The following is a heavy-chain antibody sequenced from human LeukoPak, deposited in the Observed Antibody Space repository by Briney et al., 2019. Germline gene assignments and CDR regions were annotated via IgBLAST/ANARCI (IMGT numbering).Heavy chain of an antibody. CDR2: MYYSGST. CDR3: ARWGGFYYYYYMDV. CDR1: GGSISSSSYF. J-gene: IGHJ6*03. Sequence: PSETLSLTCTVSGGSISSSSYFWGWIRQPPGKGLEWIGSMYYSGSTYYNPSLKSRVTISVDTSKNHFSLKLSSVTAADTAVYYCARWGGFYYYYYMDVWGKGTTVTVSS. D-gene: IGHD3-16*01. V-gene: IGHV4-39*02.